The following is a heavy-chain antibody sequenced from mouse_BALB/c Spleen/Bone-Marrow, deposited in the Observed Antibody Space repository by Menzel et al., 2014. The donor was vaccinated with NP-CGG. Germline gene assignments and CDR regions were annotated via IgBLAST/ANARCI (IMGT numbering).Heavy chain of an antibody. V-gene: IGHV1-82*01. CDR1: GYALSSSW. D-gene: IGHD2-1*01. CDR2: IYPGDGDT. Sequence: QVQLKQSGPELVKPGASVKISCKASGYALSSSWMNWVKQRPGQGLEWIGRIYPGDGDTNYNGKFKGKATLTADKSSSTAYMQLSSLTSVDSAVYFCARHAYGNSYWYFDVWGAGTTVTVSS. J-gene: IGHJ1*01. CDR3: ARHAYGNSYWYFDV.